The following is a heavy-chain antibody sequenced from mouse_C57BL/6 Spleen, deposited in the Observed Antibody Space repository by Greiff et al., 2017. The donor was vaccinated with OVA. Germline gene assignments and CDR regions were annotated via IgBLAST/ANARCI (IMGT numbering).Heavy chain of an antibody. CDR3: ARGYYEGYFDV. Sequence: VQLQQPGPELVKPGASVKISCKASGYTFTDYYMNWVKQSHGKSLEWIGDINPNNGGTSYNQQFKGKATLTVDKSSSTAYMELRSLTSEDSAVYYCARGYYEGYFDVWGTGTTVTVSS. CDR1: GYTFTDYY. D-gene: IGHD2-3*01. V-gene: IGHV1-26*01. CDR2: INPNNGGT. J-gene: IGHJ1*03.